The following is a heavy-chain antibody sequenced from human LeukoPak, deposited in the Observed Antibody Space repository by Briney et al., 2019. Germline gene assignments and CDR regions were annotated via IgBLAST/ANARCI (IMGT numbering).Heavy chain of an antibody. CDR3: ARDQKSVATRKIDY. V-gene: IGHV3-21*04. J-gene: IGHJ4*02. CDR2: ISGSSIYI. Sequence: GGSLRLSCAASGFTFSSYSMNWVRQAPGRGLEWVSSISGSSIYIYYADSVKGRFTISRDNAKNSLYLQMNSLRAEDTAVYYCARDQKSVATRKIDYWGQGTLVTVSS. CDR1: GFTFSSYS. D-gene: IGHD5-24*01.